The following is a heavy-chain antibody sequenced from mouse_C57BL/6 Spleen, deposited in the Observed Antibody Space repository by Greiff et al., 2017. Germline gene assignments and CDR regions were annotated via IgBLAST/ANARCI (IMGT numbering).Heavy chain of an antibody. CDR1: GYTFTEYT. CDR2: FYPGSGSI. J-gene: IGHJ3*01. D-gene: IGHD2-4*01. V-gene: IGHV1-62-2*01. CDR3: ARQIYDYDGGWFAY. Sequence: VKLVESGAELVKPGASVKLSCKASGYTFTEYTIHWVKQRSGQGLEWIGWFYPGSGSIKYNEKFKDKATLTADKSSSTVYMELSRLTSEDSAVYFCARQIYDYDGGWFAYWGQGTLVTVSA.